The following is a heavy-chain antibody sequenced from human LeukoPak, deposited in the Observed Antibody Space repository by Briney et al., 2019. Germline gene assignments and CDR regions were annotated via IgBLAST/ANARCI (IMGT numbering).Heavy chain of an antibody. D-gene: IGHD3-10*01. J-gene: IGHJ4*02. Sequence: SETLSLTCAVYGGSFSGYYWSWIRQPPGKGLEWIGEINHSGGTNYNPSLKSRVTISVDTSKNQFSLKLSSVTAADTAVYYCARVFPRYGSGSSSDYWGQGTLVTVSS. CDR1: GGSFSGYY. V-gene: IGHV4-34*01. CDR3: ARVFPRYGSGSSSDY. CDR2: INHSGGT.